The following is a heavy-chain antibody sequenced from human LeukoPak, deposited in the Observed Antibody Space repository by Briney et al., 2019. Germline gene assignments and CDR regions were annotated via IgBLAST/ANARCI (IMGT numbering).Heavy chain of an antibody. D-gene: IGHD3-10*01. J-gene: IGHJ4*02. CDR1: GGSFSGYY. Sequence: PSETLSLTCAVHGGSFSGYYWSWIRQPPGKGLEWIGEINHSGSTNYNPSLKSRVTISVDTSKNQFSLKLSSVTAADTAVYYCARVWPFDCWGQGTLVTVSS. CDR3: ARVWPFDC. CDR2: INHSGST. V-gene: IGHV4-34*01.